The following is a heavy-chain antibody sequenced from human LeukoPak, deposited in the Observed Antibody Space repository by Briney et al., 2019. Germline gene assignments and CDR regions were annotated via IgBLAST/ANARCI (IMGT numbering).Heavy chain of an antibody. Sequence: GGSLRLSCVASGFTFSSYSMNWVRQAPGKGLEWVSSISSSSSYIYYADSVKGRFTISRENAKNSLYLQMNSLRAEDTAVYYCARALVLRFLEWPPGAFDIWGQGTMVTVSS. CDR3: ARALVLRFLEWPPGAFDI. J-gene: IGHJ3*02. CDR2: ISSSSSYI. D-gene: IGHD3-3*01. CDR1: GFTFSSYS. V-gene: IGHV3-21*01.